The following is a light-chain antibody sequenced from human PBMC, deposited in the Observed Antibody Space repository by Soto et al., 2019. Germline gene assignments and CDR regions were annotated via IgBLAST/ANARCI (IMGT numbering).Light chain of an antibody. CDR1: QSISSW. CDR3: QQYNSYHT. J-gene: IGKJ4*01. CDR2: DAS. Sequence: DIHMTQSPSTLSASLGDRVTITFRASQSISSWLAWYQQKPGKAPKLLIYDASSLESGVPSRFSGSGSGTEFTLTISSLQPDDFATYYCQQYNSYHTFGGGTKVDIK. V-gene: IGKV1-5*01.